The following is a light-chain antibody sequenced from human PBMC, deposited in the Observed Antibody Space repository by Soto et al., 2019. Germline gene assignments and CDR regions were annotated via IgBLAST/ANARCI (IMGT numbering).Light chain of an antibody. V-gene: IGKV1-5*01. CDR1: QTTNTW. CDR3: QQYISYPYT. J-gene: IGKJ2*01. CDR2: DAS. Sequence: DIQMTPFPSTLSASVGDRVTITCRASQTTNTWLAWYQQKPGTAPKLLIYDASSLEGGVPSRFSASESGTEFTLTISSLQPDDLATYYCQQYISYPYTFGQGTKVEIK.